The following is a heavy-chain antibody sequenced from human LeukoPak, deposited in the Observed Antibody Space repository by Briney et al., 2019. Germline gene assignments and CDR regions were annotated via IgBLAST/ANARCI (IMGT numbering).Heavy chain of an antibody. CDR2: ISSGSTI. J-gene: IGHJ6*03. Sequence: GGSLRLSCAASGFTFRDYYMSWIRQAPGKGLEWVSYISSGSTIYYADSVKGRFTISRDNAKNSLYLQMNSLRAEDTAVYYCARLVVVAATGGYYMDVWGKGTTVTVSS. CDR1: GFTFRDYY. CDR3: ARLVVVAATGGYYMDV. V-gene: IGHV3-11*01. D-gene: IGHD2-15*01.